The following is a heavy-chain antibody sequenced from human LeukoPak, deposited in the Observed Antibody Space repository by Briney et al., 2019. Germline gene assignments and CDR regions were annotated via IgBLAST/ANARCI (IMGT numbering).Heavy chain of an antibody. Sequence: SETLSLTCTLSGGSISSYYWSWIRHPPGKGLWWSGYIYYSGSTNYNPPLTSRVTISVDTSKKQSSLKLSSVTAADTAVYYCARARSGTTGSYYYYYMDVWGKGTTVTVSS. D-gene: IGHD1-7*01. CDR2: IYYSGST. CDR1: GGSISSYY. CDR3: ARARSGTTGSYYYYYMDV. J-gene: IGHJ6*03. V-gene: IGHV4-59*01.